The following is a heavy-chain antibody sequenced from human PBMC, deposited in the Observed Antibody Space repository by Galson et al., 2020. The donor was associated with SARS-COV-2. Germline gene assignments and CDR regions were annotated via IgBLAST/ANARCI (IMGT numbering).Heavy chain of an antibody. D-gene: IGHD3-3*01. J-gene: IGHJ6*03. CDR2: IWYDGSNK. CDR3: AKDLSAFTIFGVVIVMDV. V-gene: IGHV3-33*06. Sequence: LSLTCAASGFTFSSYGMHWVRQAPGKGLEWVAVIWYDGSNKYYADSVKGRFTISRDNSKNTLYLQMNSLRAEDTAVYYCAKDLSAFTIFGVVIVMDVWGKGTTVTVSS. CDR1: GFTFSSYG.